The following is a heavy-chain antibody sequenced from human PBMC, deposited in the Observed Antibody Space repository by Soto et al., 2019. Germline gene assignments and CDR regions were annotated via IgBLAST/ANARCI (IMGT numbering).Heavy chain of an antibody. CDR1: GGSISSGGYY. D-gene: IGHD5-18*01. Sequence: SETLSLTCTVSGGSISSGGYYWSWIRQHPGKGLEWIGYIYYSGSTYYNPSLKSRVTISVDTSKNQFSLKLSSVTAADTAVYYCARGGYQTPIDYWGQGTLVTVSS. V-gene: IGHV4-31*03. CDR3: ARGGYQTPIDY. J-gene: IGHJ4*02. CDR2: IYYSGST.